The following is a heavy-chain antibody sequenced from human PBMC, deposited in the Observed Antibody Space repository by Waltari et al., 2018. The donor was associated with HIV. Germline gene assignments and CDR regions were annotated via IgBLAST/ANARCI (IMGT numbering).Heavy chain of an antibody. J-gene: IGHJ6*02. CDR3: ARDLSRFLEWPDYYYYGMDV. V-gene: IGHV1-3*01. D-gene: IGHD3-3*01. CDR1: GYTFTSYA. CDR2: INAGNGNT. Sequence: QVQLVQSGAEVKKPGASVKVSCKASGYTFTSYAMHWVRQAPAQRLEWMGWINAGNGNTKYSQKFQGRVTITRDTSASTAYMELSSLRSEDTAVYYCARDLSRFLEWPDYYYYGMDVWGQGTTVTVSS.